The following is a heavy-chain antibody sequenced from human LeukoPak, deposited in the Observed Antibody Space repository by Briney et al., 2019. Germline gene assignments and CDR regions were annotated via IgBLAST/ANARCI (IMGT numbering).Heavy chain of an antibody. D-gene: IGHD3-22*01. J-gene: IGHJ4*02. V-gene: IGHV4-61*01. CDR1: GYSISSGYY. CDR3: ARDSGYYYDSSGYSFDY. Sequence: SETLSLTCTVSGYSISSGYYWGWIRQPPGKGLEWIGYIYYSGSTNYNPSLKSRVTISVDTSKNQFSLKLSSVTAADTAVYYCARDSGYYYDSSGYSFDYWSQGTLVTVSS. CDR2: IYYSGST.